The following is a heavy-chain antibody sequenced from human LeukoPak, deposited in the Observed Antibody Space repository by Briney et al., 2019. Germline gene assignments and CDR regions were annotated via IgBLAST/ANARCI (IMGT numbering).Heavy chain of an antibody. CDR1: GFTFSDYA. CDR2: ISYDGSNK. CDR3: ARDVTIAAAGTESDY. D-gene: IGHD6-13*01. J-gene: IGHJ4*02. V-gene: IGHV3-30*01. Sequence: PGGSLRLSCAASGFTFSDYALSWVRQAPGKGLEWVAVISYDGSNKYYADSVKGRFTISRDNSKNTLYLQMNSLRAEDTAVYYCARDVTIAAAGTESDYWGQGTLVTVSS.